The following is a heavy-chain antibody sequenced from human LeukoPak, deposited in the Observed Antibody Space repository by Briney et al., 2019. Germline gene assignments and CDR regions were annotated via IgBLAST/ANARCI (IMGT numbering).Heavy chain of an antibody. V-gene: IGHV1-69*02. Sequence: SVKVSCKASGGTFSSYTISWVRQAPGQGLEWMGRIIPILGIANYAQKFQGRVTITADKSTSTAYMELSSLRSEDTAVYYCARNYDSSGYYYCYYGMDVWGQGTTVTVSS. CDR1: GGTFSSYT. D-gene: IGHD3-22*01. J-gene: IGHJ6*02. CDR3: ARNYDSSGYYYCYYGMDV. CDR2: IIPILGIA.